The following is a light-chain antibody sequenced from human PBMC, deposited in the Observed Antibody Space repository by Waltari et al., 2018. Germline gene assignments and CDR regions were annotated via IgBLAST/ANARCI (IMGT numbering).Light chain of an antibody. J-gene: IGLJ3*02. Sequence: SDVLTQPPSVYAAPEETPRITCGEPKLGCRSGHWNPQRPSQAAVLVIYDESDRPSGIPERFSGSKSGNTATLIISRVEAGDEADYYCQVWNSVGDHLSGVFGGGTKLTV. CDR1: KLGCRS. CDR3: QVWNSVGDHLSGV. V-gene: IGLV3-21*04. CDR2: DES.